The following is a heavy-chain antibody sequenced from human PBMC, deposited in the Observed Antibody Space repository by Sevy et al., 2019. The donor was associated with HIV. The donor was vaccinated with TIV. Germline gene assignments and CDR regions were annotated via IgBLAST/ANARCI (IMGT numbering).Heavy chain of an antibody. CDR1: GFTFDDFG. D-gene: IGHD6-13*01. CDR2: ITWDGGST. Sequence: EGSLRLSCAASGFTFDDFGMHWVRQAPGKDLEWVSLITWDGGSTYYADSVKGRFTISRDNSKNSLYLQMNSLRVEDTALYYCARGGWQQATDVDYWGQGTLVTVSS. V-gene: IGHV3-43D*04. CDR3: ARGGWQQATDVDY. J-gene: IGHJ4*02.